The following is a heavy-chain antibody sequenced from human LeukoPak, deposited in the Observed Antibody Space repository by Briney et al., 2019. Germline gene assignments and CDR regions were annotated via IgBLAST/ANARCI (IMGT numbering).Heavy chain of an antibody. CDR3: ARDQRDYYDSSGNGHFQH. D-gene: IGHD3-22*01. J-gene: IGHJ1*01. CDR1: GFTFSDYY. CDR2: ISSSSSYT. V-gene: IGHV3-11*06. Sequence: AGGSLRLSCAASGFTFSDYYMSWIRQAPGKGLEWVSYISSSSSYTNYADSVKGRFTISRDNAKNSLYLQMNSLRAEDTAVYYCARDQRDYYDSSGNGHFQHWGQGTLVTVSS.